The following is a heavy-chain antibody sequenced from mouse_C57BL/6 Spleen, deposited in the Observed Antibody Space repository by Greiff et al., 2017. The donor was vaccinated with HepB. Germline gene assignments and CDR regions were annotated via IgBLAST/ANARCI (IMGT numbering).Heavy chain of an antibody. V-gene: IGHV1-61*01. J-gene: IGHJ1*03. CDR1: GYTFTSYW. CDR3: ARAHYGNYVGYFDV. CDR2: IYPSDSET. Sequence: QVHVKQPGAELVRPGSSVKLSCKASGYTFTSYWMDWVKQRPGQGLEWIGNIYPSDSETHYNQKFKDKATLTVDKSSSTAYMQLSSLTSEDSAVYYCARAHYGNYVGYFDVWGTGTTVTVSS. D-gene: IGHD2-1*01.